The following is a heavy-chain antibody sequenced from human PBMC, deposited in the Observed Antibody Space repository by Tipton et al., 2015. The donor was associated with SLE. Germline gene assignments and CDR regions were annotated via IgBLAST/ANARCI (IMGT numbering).Heavy chain of an antibody. Sequence: TLSLTCTVSGDSISGGGYFWTWIRQHPGKGLEWIGYIYNSRNTNYNPSLNSRVSISVDRSNNQFSLILSSVTAADTAVYYCARGDRGGWFFDYWGQGTLVTVSS. CDR1: GDSISGGGYF. V-gene: IGHV4-31*03. D-gene: IGHD6-19*01. CDR2: IYNSRNT. CDR3: ARGDRGGWFFDY. J-gene: IGHJ4*02.